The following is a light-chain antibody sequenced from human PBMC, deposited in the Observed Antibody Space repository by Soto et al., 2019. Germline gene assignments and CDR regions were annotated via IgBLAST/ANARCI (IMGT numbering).Light chain of an antibody. J-gene: IGLJ1*01. CDR1: SIDVGGYNY. CDR3: SAHAGSKRV. Sequence: QSVLTQPHSASGFPGQSVHISCTGNSIDVGGYNYVSWYQQHPGKAPKLMIYEVNKRPSGVPDRFSGSKSGNTASLTVSRLQAEDEGDYYCSAHAGSKRVFGTGTKVTVL. V-gene: IGLV2-8*01. CDR2: EVN.